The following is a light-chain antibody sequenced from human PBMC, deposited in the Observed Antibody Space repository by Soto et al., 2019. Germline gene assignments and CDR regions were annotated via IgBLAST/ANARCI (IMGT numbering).Light chain of an antibody. J-gene: IGKJ2*01. CDR3: QQTNSPPLS. Sequence: DIQMTQSPSSLSASVGDRVTITCRASQTISRYLNWYQHKPGKPPKLLIYVTSNLQSGVPSRFSGSGSETDFIITISSLQPEDFATYYRQQTNSPPLSFGQGTKLEIK. V-gene: IGKV1-39*01. CDR2: VTS. CDR1: QTISRY.